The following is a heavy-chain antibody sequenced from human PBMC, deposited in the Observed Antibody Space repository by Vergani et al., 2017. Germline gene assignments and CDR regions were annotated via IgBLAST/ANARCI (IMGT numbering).Heavy chain of an antibody. Sequence: QLQLQESGSGLVKPSQTLSLTCAVSGGSISSGGYSWSWIRQPPGKGLEWIGYIYHSGSTYYNPSLKSRVTISVDTSKNQFSLKLSSVTAADTAVYYCARAPSRLLWFGGYGMDVWGQGTTVTVSS. CDR2: IYHSGST. J-gene: IGHJ6*02. D-gene: IGHD3-10*01. CDR1: GGSISSGGYS. CDR3: ARAPSRLLWFGGYGMDV. V-gene: IGHV4-30-2*01.